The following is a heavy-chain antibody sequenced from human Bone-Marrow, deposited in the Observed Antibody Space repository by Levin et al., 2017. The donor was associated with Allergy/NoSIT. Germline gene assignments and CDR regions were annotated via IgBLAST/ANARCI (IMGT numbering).Heavy chain of an antibody. D-gene: IGHD3-10*02. CDR1: GYSFPNYW. CDR3: VGQLWGRTWRNAVTTFGLGF. CDR2: IFPGDSDT. Sequence: GESLKISCEGSGYSFPNYWIGWVRQMPGKGLEWMGIIFPGDSDTRYSPSFQSQVTISADKPINTAYLQWNSLRASDTAIYYCVGQLWGRTWRNAVTTFGLGFWGQGTLVTVSS. V-gene: IGHV5-51*01. J-gene: IGHJ4*02.